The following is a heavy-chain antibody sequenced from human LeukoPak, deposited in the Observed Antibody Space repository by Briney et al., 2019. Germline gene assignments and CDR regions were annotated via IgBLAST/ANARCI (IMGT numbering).Heavy chain of an antibody. CDR2: INHSGST. J-gene: IGHJ5*02. D-gene: IGHD6-19*01. Sequence: PSETLSLXCAVYGGSFSGYYWSWIRQPPGKGLEWIGEINHSGSTNYNPSLKSRVTISVDTSKNQFSLKLSSVTAADTAVYYCARGLSSGWYTVPWGQGTLVTVSS. V-gene: IGHV4-34*01. CDR3: ARGLSSGWYTVP. CDR1: GGSFSGYY.